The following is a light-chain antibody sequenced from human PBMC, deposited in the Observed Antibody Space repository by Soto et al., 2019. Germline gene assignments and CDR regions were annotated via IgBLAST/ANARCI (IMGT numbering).Light chain of an antibody. V-gene: IGKV3-20*01. CDR3: QQCGELQLT. CDR1: QSVNSAY. CDR2: GVF. J-gene: IGKJ4*01. Sequence: EIVLTQAPGTLSLSPGERATLSCRASQSVNSAYLAWFQQKPGQAPRLLIYGVFSRATGIPDRFSGSGSGTDFTLTISRLEPEDFEVYYCQQCGELQLTFGGGTKVDIK.